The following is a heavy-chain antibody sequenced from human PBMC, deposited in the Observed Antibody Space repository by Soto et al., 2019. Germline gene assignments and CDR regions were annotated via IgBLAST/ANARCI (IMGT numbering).Heavy chain of an antibody. CDR2: ISYDGSNK. V-gene: IGHV3-30-3*01. Sequence: QVQLVESGGGVVQPGRSLRLSCAASGFTFSSYAMHWVSQAPGQGLEWVALISYDGSNKYYADSVKGRFTISRDNSKNTLYLQMNSLRPEDTAVYHCARDQGGTTLYYHGMDVWGQGTTVTVSS. D-gene: IGHD1-7*01. CDR1: GFTFSSYA. CDR3: ARDQGGTTLYYHGMDV. J-gene: IGHJ6*02.